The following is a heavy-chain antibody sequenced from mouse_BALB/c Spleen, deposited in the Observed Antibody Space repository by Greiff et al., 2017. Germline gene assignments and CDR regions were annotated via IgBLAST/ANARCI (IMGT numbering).Heavy chain of an antibody. Sequence: VQVVESGAELVRPGSSVKISCKASGYAFSSYWMNWVKQRPGQGLEWIGQIYPGDGDTNYNGKFKGKATLTADKSSSTAYMQLSSLTSEDSAVYFCARDDVDWGQGTSVTVSS. CDR3: ARDDVD. CDR1: GYAFSSYW. J-gene: IGHJ4*01. D-gene: IGHD2-3*01. CDR2: IYPGDGDT. V-gene: IGHV1-80*01.